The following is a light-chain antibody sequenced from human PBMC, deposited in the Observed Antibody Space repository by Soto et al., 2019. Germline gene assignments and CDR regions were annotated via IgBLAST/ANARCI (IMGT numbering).Light chain of an antibody. CDR1: SSDVGGYNY. Sequence: QSALTQPASVSGSPGQSITISCTGTSSDVGGYNYLSWYQQHPGKAPRVMIYEVSNRPSGVSNRFYGSKSGNTASLTISGLQAEEEADYFCSSYTTSGTPVFGGGTKVTVL. CDR2: EVS. V-gene: IGLV2-14*01. CDR3: SSYTTSGTPV. J-gene: IGLJ3*02.